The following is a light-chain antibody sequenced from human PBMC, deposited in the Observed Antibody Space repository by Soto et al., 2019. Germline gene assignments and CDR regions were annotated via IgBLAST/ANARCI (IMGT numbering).Light chain of an antibody. V-gene: IGKV1-27*01. CDR2: GAS. J-gene: IGKJ3*01. CDR1: QGISNF. Sequence: DIQMTQSPSSLSASVGDRVTITCRATQGISNFLAWYQQKPGKVPKLLIYGASTLQSGVPSRFSGSGSGTDFTLTISSLPPEDVATYYCQQYISPPFTFAPGTSVDIK. CDR3: QQYISPPFT.